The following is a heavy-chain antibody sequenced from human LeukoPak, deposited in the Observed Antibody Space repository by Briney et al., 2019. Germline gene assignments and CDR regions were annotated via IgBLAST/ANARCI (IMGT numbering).Heavy chain of an antibody. CDR1: GGSISSSSYY. CDR2: IYYSGST. J-gene: IGHJ4*02. CDR3: ARLIAAAGSYYFDY. Sequence: ASETLSLTCTVSGGSISSSSYYWGWIRQPPGKGLEWIGSIYYSGSTYYNPSLKSRVTISVDMSKNQFSLKLSSVTAADTAVYYCARLIAAAGSYYFDYWGQGTLVTVSS. D-gene: IGHD6-13*01. V-gene: IGHV4-39*01.